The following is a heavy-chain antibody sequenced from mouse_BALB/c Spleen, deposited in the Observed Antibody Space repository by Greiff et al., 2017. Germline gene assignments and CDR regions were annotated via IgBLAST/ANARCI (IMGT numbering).Heavy chain of an antibody. J-gene: IGHJ4*01. D-gene: IGHD3-2*02. CDR2: IDPSDSET. CDR3: ARLGYGYAMDY. V-gene: IGHV1S126*01. Sequence: QVQLKESGPQLVRPGASVKISCKASGYSFTSYWMHWVKQRPGQGLEWIGMIDPSDSETRLNQKFKDKATLTVDKSSSTAYMQLSSPTSEDSAVYYCARLGYGYAMDYWGQGTSVTVSS. CDR1: GYSFTSYW.